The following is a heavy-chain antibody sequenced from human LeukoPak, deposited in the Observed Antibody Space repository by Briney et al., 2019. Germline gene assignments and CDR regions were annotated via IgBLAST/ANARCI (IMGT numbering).Heavy chain of an antibody. V-gene: IGHV3-30*18. CDR2: ISYDGGTK. Sequence: QPGRSLRLSCAASGFTFSSYGMHWVRQDSGKGLEWVAVISYDGGTKYYADSVKGRFTVSGDNSKNTLYLQMNSLRSEDTAVYFCAKETYSTSWQLDSWGQGTLVTVSS. J-gene: IGHJ4*02. D-gene: IGHD6-13*01. CDR3: AKETYSTSWQLDS. CDR1: GFTFSSYG.